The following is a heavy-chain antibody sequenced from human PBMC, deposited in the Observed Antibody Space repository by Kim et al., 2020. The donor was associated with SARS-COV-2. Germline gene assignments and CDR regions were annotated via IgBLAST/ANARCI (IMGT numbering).Heavy chain of an antibody. J-gene: IGHJ6*02. CDR3: ATIPILYDYALDV. Sequence: SETLSLTCTVSGGSISSSSNYWGWIRQPPGKGLEWIGSIYYSGSTDYNPSLKSRVTISVDTSKSQFSLKLSSVTAADTAVYYCATIPILYDYALDVWGQGTTVTVSS. D-gene: IGHD2-15*01. V-gene: IGHV4-39*01. CDR2: IYYSGST. CDR1: GGSISSSSNY.